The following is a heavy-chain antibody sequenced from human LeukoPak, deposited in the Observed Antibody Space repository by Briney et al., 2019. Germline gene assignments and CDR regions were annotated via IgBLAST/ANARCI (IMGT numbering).Heavy chain of an antibody. CDR2: IYYSGST. Sequence: SETPSLTCTVSGGSISSYYWSWIRQHPGKGLEWIGYIYYSGSTYYNPSLKSRVTISVDTSKNQFSLKLSSVTAADTAVYYCARVISPRGSSGGWFDPWGQGTLATVSS. V-gene: IGHV4-59*06. J-gene: IGHJ5*02. CDR3: ARVISPRGSSGGWFDP. D-gene: IGHD6-6*01. CDR1: GGSISSYY.